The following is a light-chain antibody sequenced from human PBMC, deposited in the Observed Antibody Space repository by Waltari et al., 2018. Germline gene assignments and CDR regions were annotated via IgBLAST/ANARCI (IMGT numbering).Light chain of an antibody. CDR3: SSYAGSNNNV. CDR1: SSDVGGYNY. V-gene: IGLV2-8*01. CDR2: EVS. J-gene: IGLJ6*01. Sequence: QSALTQPPSASGSPGQSVTISCTGTSSDVGGYNYVSWYQQHPGKAPKLMIYEVSTRPSGVPVRFSGSKSGNTASLTVSGLQAEDEADYYCSSYAGSNNNVFGSGTKVTVL.